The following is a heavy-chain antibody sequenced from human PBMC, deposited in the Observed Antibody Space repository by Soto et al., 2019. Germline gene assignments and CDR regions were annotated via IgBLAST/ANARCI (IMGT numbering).Heavy chain of an antibody. CDR3: AIGDPPLWFGE. Sequence: QVQLVESGGGLVKPGGSLRLSCAASGFTFSDYYMSWIRQAPGKGLEWVSYISSSSSYTNYADSVKGRFTISRDNAKNSLSLPMNSLRAEDTAVYYCAIGDPPLWFGEGGQGTTVTVSS. J-gene: IGHJ6*02. CDR2: ISSSSSYT. V-gene: IGHV3-11*05. D-gene: IGHD3-10*01. CDR1: GFTFSDYY.